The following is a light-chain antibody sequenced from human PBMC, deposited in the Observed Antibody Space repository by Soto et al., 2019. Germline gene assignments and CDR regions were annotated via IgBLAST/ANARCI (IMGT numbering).Light chain of an antibody. CDR1: QGISSY. CDR3: QQLNSFPLT. CDR2: AAS. J-gene: IGKJ4*01. V-gene: IGKV1-9*01. Sequence: IQLTQSPSSLSASVGDRVTITCRASQGISSYLAWYQQKPGKAPKLLIYAASTLQSGVPSRFIGIGSGTDFTLTISSLQPEDFATYFCQQLNSFPLTFGGGTKVDIK.